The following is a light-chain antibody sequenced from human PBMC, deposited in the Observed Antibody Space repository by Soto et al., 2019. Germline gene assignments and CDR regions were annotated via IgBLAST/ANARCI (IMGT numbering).Light chain of an antibody. J-gene: IGKJ4*01. CDR3: QQRSNWPQLS. Sequence: EIVLTQSPATLSLSPGERATLSCRASQSVSRSLAWYQHKRGQAPRLLIFDASNRATGIPARFSGSGSGTDFTLTITSLEPEDFAVYYCQQRSNWPQLSFGGGTKVEIK. CDR2: DAS. CDR1: QSVSRS. V-gene: IGKV3-11*01.